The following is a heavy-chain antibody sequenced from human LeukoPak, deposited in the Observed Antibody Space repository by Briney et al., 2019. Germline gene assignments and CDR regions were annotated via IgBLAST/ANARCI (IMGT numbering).Heavy chain of an antibody. CDR2: IYHSGST. CDR1: GGSISSSNW. Sequence: PSGTLSLTCAVSGGSISSSNWWSWVRQPPGKGLEWIGEIYHSGSTNYNPSLKSRVTISVDKSKNQFSLKLSSVTAADTAVYYCARDSPTDQNYGDYVYCDYSGQGTLVTVSS. CDR3: ARDSPTDQNYGDYVYCDY. D-gene: IGHD4-17*01. J-gene: IGHJ4*02. V-gene: IGHV4-4*02.